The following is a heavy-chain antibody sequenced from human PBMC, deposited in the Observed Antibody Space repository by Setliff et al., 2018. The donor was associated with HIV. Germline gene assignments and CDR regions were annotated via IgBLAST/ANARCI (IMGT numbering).Heavy chain of an antibody. CDR2: IYTSGIT. J-gene: IGHJ4*02. CDR1: GGSISSYY. CDR3: ARRVVTLSPLFDY. D-gene: IGHD3-22*01. Sequence: SETLSLTCTVSGGSISSYYWSWIRLPPGKGLEWIGYIYTSGITNYNPSLKSRVTMSVDTSKNQFSLKLSSVTAADTAVYYCARRVVTLSPLFDYWGQGTLVTVSS. V-gene: IGHV4-4*08.